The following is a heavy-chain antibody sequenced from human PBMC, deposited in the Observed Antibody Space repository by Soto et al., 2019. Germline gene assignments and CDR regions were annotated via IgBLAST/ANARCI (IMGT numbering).Heavy chain of an antibody. Sequence: GGSLRLSCAASGFTFSSYAMHWVRQAPGKGLEWVAVISYDGSNKYYADSVKGRFTISRDNSKNTLYLQMNSLRAEDTAVYYCGRATSVATITEYSSGWYLWGPFDYWGQGTLVTVSS. D-gene: IGHD6-19*01. J-gene: IGHJ4*02. CDR3: GRATSVATITEYSSGWYLWGPFDY. CDR2: ISYDGSNK. CDR1: GFTFSSYA. V-gene: IGHV3-30-3*01.